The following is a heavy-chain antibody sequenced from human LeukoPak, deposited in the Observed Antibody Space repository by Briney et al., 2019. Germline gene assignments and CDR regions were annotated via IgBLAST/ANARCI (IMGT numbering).Heavy chain of an antibody. CDR1: GFTFSSYS. CDR2: ISSSSSYI. Sequence: GGSLRLSCEASGFTFSSYSMNWVRQAPGKGLEWVSSISSSSSYIYYADSVKGRFTISRDNAKNSLYLQMNSLRAEDTAVYYCARVIAAAEDYYYYGMDVWGQGTTVTVSS. D-gene: IGHD6-13*01. V-gene: IGHV3-21*01. J-gene: IGHJ6*02. CDR3: ARVIAAAEDYYYYGMDV.